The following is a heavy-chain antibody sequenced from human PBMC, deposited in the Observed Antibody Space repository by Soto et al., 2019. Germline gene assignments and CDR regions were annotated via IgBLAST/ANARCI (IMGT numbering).Heavy chain of an antibody. V-gene: IGHV1-18*01. J-gene: IGHJ6*02. CDR1: GYTFTRYG. Sequence: QGHLVQSEAEVKKSGASVKVSCKSSGYTFTRYGISWVRQAPGQGLEWMGWISGYNGDTNYAQKLQGRVSMTIDTSTTTAYMELRSLTSDDTAVYYCAKNGQPPYYYYGLDVWGQGTKVTVSS. D-gene: IGHD2-8*01. CDR3: AKNGQPPYYYYGLDV. CDR2: ISGYNGDT.